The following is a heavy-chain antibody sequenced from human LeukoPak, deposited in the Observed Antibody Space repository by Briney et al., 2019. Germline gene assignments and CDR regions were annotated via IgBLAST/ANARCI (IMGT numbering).Heavy chain of an antibody. V-gene: IGHV4-59*01. CDR1: GGSISSYY. Sequence: SSGILSLTCTVSGGSISSYYWSWIRQPPGKGLEWIGYIYYSGSTNYNPSLKSRVTISVDTSKNQFSLKLSSVTAADTAVYYCARGYDSSGCEYFDYWGQGTLGTVSS. CDR2: IYYSGST. J-gene: IGHJ4*02. CDR3: ARGYDSSGCEYFDY. D-gene: IGHD3-22*01.